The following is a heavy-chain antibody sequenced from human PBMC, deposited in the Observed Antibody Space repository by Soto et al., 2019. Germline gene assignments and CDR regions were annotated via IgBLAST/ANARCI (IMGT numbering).Heavy chain of an antibody. Sequence: GGSLRLSCAASGFTFSSYGMHWVRQAPGKGLEWVAVISYDGSNKYYADSVKGRFTISRDNSKNTLYLQMNSLRAEDTAVYYCAKDNYGGNYYYYYGMDVWGQGTTVTVSS. D-gene: IGHD2-15*01. CDR1: GFTFSSYG. CDR2: ISYDGSNK. V-gene: IGHV3-30*18. J-gene: IGHJ6*02. CDR3: AKDNYGGNYYYYYGMDV.